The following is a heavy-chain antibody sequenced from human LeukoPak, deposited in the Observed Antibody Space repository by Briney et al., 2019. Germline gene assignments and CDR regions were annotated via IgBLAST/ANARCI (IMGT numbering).Heavy chain of an antibody. J-gene: IGHJ4*02. CDR3: ARNSYGDYWSDY. Sequence: ASVKVSCKASGYTFTSYGISWVRQATGQGLEWMGWMNPNSGNTGYAQKFQGRVTMTRSTSISTAYMELSSLRSEDTAVYYCARNSYGDYWSDYWGQGTLSPSPQ. CDR1: GYTFTSYG. CDR2: MNPNSGNT. V-gene: IGHV1-8*02. D-gene: IGHD4-17*01.